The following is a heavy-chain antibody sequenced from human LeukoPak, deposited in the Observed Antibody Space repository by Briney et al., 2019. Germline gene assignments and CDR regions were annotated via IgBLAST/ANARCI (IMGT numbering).Heavy chain of an antibody. D-gene: IGHD4-17*01. J-gene: IGHJ3*02. CDR3: ARVSRATVTTKATSYAFDI. CDR2: INPSGGST. V-gene: IGHV1-46*01. Sequence: ASVKVSCKASGNTFTSYYMHWVRQAPGQGLEWMGIINPSGGSTSYAQKFQGRVTMTRDTSTSTVYMELSSLRSEDTAVCYCARVSRATVTTKATSYAFDIWGQGTMVTVSS. CDR1: GNTFTSYY.